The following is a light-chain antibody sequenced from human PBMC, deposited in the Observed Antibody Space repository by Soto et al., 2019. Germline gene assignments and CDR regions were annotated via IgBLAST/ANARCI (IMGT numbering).Light chain of an antibody. V-gene: IGLV2-14*01. CDR2: EVR. Sequence: QSVLTQPASVSGSPGQSITISCAETMRDVGAYNLVSWYQQHPGRAPQLIIYEVRNRPSGISFRLSGSKSGNTASLTISGLQAEDEADYYCSSYTSKSSLIFGGGTKVTVL. CDR3: SSYTSKSSLI. J-gene: IGLJ2*01. CDR1: MRDVGAYNL.